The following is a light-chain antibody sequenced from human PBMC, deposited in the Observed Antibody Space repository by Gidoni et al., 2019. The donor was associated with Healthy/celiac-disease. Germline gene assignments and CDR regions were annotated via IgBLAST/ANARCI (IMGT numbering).Light chain of an antibody. J-gene: IGKJ1*01. V-gene: IGKV3-11*01. CDR1: QSVSSY. CDR2: DAS. CDR3: QQRSNWLWT. Sequence: DIVLTQSPATLSLSPGESATLSCRASQSVSSYLAWYQQKPGQAPRLLIYDASNSATGLPARFSGSGSGTDFTLTISSLEPEDFAVYYCQQRSNWLWTFGQGTKVEIK.